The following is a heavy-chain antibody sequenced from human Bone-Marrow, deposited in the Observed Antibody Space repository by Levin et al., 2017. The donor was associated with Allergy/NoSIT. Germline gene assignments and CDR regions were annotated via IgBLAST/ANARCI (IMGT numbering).Heavy chain of an antibody. CDR1: GFTFSAFG. CDR3: TRDRGEWGQFYFDY. V-gene: IGHV3-33*01. CDR2: ISYDGGHK. Sequence: LTGGSLRLSCAASGFTFSAFGMHWVRQPPGRGLEWVAVISYDGGHKFYADSVKGRFTISRDNSKNTHYLQMNSLRAEDTAVYYCTRDRGEWGQFYFDYWGQGILVTVSS. J-gene: IGHJ4*02. D-gene: IGHD1-26*01.